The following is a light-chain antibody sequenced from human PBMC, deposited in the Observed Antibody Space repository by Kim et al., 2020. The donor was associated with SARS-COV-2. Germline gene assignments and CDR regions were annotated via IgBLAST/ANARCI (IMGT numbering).Light chain of an antibody. J-gene: IGLJ3*02. V-gene: IGLV7-46*01. CDR3: LLSYSGARV. CDR2: HTS. CDR1: SGAVTCGHY. Sequence: PVWTVTLTCGSSSGAVTCGHYPYWFQQNPGQAPRTLIYHTSNKQSWTPARFSGSLVGGKAALTLSGAQPEDEAEYYCLLSYSGARVFGGGTQLTVL.